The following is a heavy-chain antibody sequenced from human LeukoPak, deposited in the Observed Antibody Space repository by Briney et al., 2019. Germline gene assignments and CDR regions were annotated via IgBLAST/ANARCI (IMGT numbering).Heavy chain of an antibody. Sequence: ASVKVSCKASGYTFTGYYMHWVRRAPGQGLEWMGWISPNNGGTNYAQKFQGRVTMTRDTSISTAYMELSRLTSDDTAVYYCARGRGTTSSNFDYWGQGTLVTVSS. CDR1: GYTFTGYY. CDR2: ISPNNGGT. CDR3: ARGRGTTSSNFDY. D-gene: IGHD2-2*01. V-gene: IGHV1-2*02. J-gene: IGHJ4*02.